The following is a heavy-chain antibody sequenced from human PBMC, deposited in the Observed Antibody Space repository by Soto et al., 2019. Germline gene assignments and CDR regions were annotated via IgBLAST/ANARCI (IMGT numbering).Heavy chain of an antibody. CDR2: INAGNGKT. V-gene: IGHV1-3*01. Sequence: ASVKVSCKASGYTFSNYGVHWVRQGPGQRLEWMGWINAGNGKTKYSQNFQGRVTITRDTSASTAYMELSSLRSEDTAVYYCARDAAVAGNINFDYWGQGTLVTVSS. CDR1: GYTFSNYG. CDR3: ARDAAVAGNINFDY. J-gene: IGHJ4*02. D-gene: IGHD6-19*01.